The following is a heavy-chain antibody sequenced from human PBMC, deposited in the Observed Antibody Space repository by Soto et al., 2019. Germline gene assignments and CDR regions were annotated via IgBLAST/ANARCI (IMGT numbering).Heavy chain of an antibody. Sequence: GGSLRLSCAASGFTFSNAWMSWVRQAPGKGLEWVGRIKSKTDGGTTDYAAPVKGRFTISRDDSKNTLYLQINSLKTEDTAVYYCTTLSRTYYYYYCMDVWGQGITGTVSS. CDR1: GFTFSNAW. CDR3: TTLSRTYYYYYCMDV. J-gene: IGHJ6*02. V-gene: IGHV3-15*01. D-gene: IGHD3-3*02. CDR2: IKSKTDGGTT.